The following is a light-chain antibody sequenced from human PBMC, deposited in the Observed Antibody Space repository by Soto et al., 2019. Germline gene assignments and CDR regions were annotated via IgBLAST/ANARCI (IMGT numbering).Light chain of an antibody. CDR2: EAS. Sequence: EIVLTQSPGTLSLSPGERATLSCRASQSVSNNYLAWYHQKPGRAPRLVISEASSRATGIPDRFSGSESGTDFTLTISRLEPEDFAVYYCQQYGTTPWTFGQGTTVEFK. CDR1: QSVSNNY. J-gene: IGKJ1*01. CDR3: QQYGTTPWT. V-gene: IGKV3-20*01.